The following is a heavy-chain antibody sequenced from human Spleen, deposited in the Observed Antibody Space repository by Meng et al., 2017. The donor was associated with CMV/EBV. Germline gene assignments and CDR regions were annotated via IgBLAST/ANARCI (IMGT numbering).Heavy chain of an antibody. D-gene: IGHD2-8*02. V-gene: IGHV1-2*02. CDR3: ARGYGYCTDTSCSLADY. CDR2: INPNSGQT. Sequence: YALTAYYMHWVRRAPGEGFEWMGWINPNSGQTHYIQRFQGRVTMTRDTSISTAFLELSGLRPDDTAVYYCARGYGYCTDTSCSLADYWGQGTLVTVSS. CDR1: YALTAYY. J-gene: IGHJ4*02.